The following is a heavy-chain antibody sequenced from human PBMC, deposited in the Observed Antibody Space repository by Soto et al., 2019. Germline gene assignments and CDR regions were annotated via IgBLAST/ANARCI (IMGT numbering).Heavy chain of an antibody. J-gene: IGHJ4*02. CDR3: ARQGSVRYCSGGSCYWEASYGHFDY. CDR2: IYYSGST. V-gene: IGHV4-39*01. Sequence: QLQLQESGPGLVKPSETLSLTCTVSGGSISSSSYYWGWIRQPPGKGLEWIGSIYYSGSTYYNPSLKSRVTISVDTSKNQFSLKLSSVTAADTAVYYCARQGSVRYCSGGSCYWEASYGHFDYWGQGTLVTVSS. CDR1: GGSISSSSYY. D-gene: IGHD2-15*01.